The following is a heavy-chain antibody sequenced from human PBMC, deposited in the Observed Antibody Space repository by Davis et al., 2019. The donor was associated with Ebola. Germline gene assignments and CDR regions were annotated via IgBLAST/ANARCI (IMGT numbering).Heavy chain of an antibody. J-gene: IGHJ6*02. V-gene: IGHV3-30*18. CDR2: ISYDGSNK. CDR3: AKATDAGEDYYYGMDV. CDR1: GFTFSSYG. Sequence: GESLKISCAASGFTFSSYGMHWARQAPGKGLEWVAVISYDGSNKYYADSVKGRFTISRDNSKNTLYLQMNSLRAEDTAVYYCAKATDAGEDYYYGMDVWGQGTTVTVSS. D-gene: IGHD3-10*01.